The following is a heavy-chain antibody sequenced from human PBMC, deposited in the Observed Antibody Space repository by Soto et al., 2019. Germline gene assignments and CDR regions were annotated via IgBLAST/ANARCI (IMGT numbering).Heavy chain of an antibody. CDR2: INPNSGGT. J-gene: IGHJ6*02. D-gene: IGHD3-22*01. CDR3: AGDYSSGYYSYYYGMDV. Sequence: ASVKVSCKASGYTFTGYYMHWVRQAPGQGLEWMGWINPNSGGTNYAQKFQGRVTMTRDTSISTAYMELSRLRSDDTAVYYCAGDYSSGYYSYYYGMDVWGQGTTVTVSS. V-gene: IGHV1-2*02. CDR1: GYTFTGYY.